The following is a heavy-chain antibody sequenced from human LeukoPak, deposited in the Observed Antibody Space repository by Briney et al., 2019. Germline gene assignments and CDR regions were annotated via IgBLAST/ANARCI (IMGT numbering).Heavy chain of an antibody. J-gene: IGHJ2*01. Sequence: SETLSLTCTVSGGSISSYYWSWIRQPPGKGLEWIGYIYYSGSTNYNPSLKSRVTISVDTSKNQFSLKLSSVTAADTAVYYCARDPSLTRYTSYWYFDLWGRGALVTVSS. D-gene: IGHD5-18*01. CDR1: GGSISSYY. CDR2: IYYSGST. V-gene: IGHV4-59*12. CDR3: ARDPSLTRYTSYWYFDL.